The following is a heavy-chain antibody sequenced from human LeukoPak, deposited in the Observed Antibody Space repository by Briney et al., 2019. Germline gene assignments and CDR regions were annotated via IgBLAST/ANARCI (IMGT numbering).Heavy chain of an antibody. CDR2: IYYSGST. J-gene: IGHJ4*02. V-gene: IGHV4-59*01. CDR1: GCSLSSYF. Sequence: PSETLSLTCTVSGCSLSSYFWSWIRQPPGKGLEWIAYIYYSGSTNYNPSLKSRVTISVDTSKNQFSLKLSSVTAADTAVYYCARQPSSWFTSFDSWGQGTLVTVSS. CDR3: ARQPSSWFTSFDS. D-gene: IGHD6-13*01.